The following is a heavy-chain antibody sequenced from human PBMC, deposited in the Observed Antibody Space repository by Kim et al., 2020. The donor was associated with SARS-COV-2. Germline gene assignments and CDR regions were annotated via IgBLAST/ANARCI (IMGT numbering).Heavy chain of an antibody. V-gene: IGHV4-34*01. D-gene: IGHD5-18*01. J-gene: IGHJ4*02. CDR3: AREGYSYGPNDY. Sequence: NDNPSLKRRVTISVDTSKNQFSLKLSSVTAADTAVYYCAREGYSYGPNDYWGQGTLVTVSS.